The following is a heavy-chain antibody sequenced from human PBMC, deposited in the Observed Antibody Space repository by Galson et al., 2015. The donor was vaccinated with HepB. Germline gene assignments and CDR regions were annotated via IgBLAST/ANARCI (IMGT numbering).Heavy chain of an antibody. CDR3: TFSDIVVTLKNYYYYYGMDV. D-gene: IGHD5-12*01. V-gene: IGHV3-73*01. CDR2: IRSKANSYAT. J-gene: IGHJ6*02. CDR1: GFTFSGSA. Sequence: SLRLSCAASGFTFSGSAMHWVRQASGKGLEWVGRIRSKANSYATAYAASVKGRFTISRDDSKNTAYLQMNSLKTEDTAVYYCTFSDIVVTLKNYYYYYGMDVWGQGTTVTVSS.